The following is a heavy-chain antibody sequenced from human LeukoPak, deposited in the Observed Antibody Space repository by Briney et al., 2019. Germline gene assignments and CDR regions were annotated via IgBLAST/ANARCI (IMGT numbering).Heavy chain of an antibody. CDR1: GFTFSSYE. CDR2: ISRSSRYI. Sequence: GGSLRLSCAASGFTFSSYEMNWVRQAPGKGLEWVASISRSSRYIYYADSMKGRFTISRDNAKNSLYLQMNSLRAEDTAVYYCARGAYSSKFTPDAFDIWGQGTKVTVSS. CDR3: ARGAYSSKFTPDAFDI. D-gene: IGHD6-13*01. V-gene: IGHV3-21*01. J-gene: IGHJ3*02.